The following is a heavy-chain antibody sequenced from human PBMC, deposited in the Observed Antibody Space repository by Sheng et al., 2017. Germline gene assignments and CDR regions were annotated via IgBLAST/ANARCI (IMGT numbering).Heavy chain of an antibody. Sequence: EVQLVESGGGLVKPGGSLRLSCAASGFTFSTYTMNWVRQAPGKGLEWVSSISSSSSPMYYADSVKGRFTISRDNAKNSLYLQMNSLRAEDTAVYYCARGGDYGDHWGQGTRGHRLL. V-gene: IGHV3-21*01. CDR3: ARGGDYGDH. CDR2: ISSSSSPM. J-gene: IGHJ4*02. CDR1: GFTFSTYT.